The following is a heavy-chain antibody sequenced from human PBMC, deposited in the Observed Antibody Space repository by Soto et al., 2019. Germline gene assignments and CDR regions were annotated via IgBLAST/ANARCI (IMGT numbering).Heavy chain of an antibody. D-gene: IGHD6-13*01. Sequence: GGSLRLSCAASGFTFSSYGMHWVRQAPGKGLEWVAVISYDGSNKYYADSVKGRFTISRDNSKNTLYLQMNSMRAEDTAVYYCAKGSSSWPDYYYYYMDVWGKGTTVTVSS. CDR1: GFTFSSYG. CDR2: ISYDGSNK. V-gene: IGHV3-30*18. CDR3: AKGSSSWPDYYYYYMDV. J-gene: IGHJ6*03.